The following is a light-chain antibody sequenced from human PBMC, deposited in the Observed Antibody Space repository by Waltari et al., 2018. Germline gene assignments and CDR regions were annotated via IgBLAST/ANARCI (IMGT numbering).Light chain of an antibody. Sequence: QSMLTQPPSASGTPGQRVTISCSGSSSNIGRNTVNWYQQLPGTAPKLLIYSTNQWPSGVPDRFSGSKFGTSASLAISGLQSEDEADYYCAAWDDSLNGPVFGGGTKLTVL. J-gene: IGLJ2*01. V-gene: IGLV1-44*01. CDR3: AAWDDSLNGPV. CDR2: STN. CDR1: SSNIGRNT.